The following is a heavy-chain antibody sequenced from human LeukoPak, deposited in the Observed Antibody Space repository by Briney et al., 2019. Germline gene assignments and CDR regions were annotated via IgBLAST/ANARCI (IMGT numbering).Heavy chain of an antibody. CDR1: GFTFSSYE. J-gene: IGHJ4*02. V-gene: IGHV3-48*03. D-gene: IGHD5-18*01. CDR3: ARGLLTVDY. Sequence: GGSLRLSCAASGFTFSSYEMNWVRQAPGKGLEWVSYISSSGSTMYYADSVKGRFTISRDNAKNSLYLQMNSLRAEDTAVYYCARGLLTVDYWGQGTLVTVSS. CDR2: ISSSGSTM.